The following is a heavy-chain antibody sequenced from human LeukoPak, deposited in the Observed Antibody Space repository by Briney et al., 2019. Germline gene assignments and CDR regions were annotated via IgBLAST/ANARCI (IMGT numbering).Heavy chain of an antibody. V-gene: IGHV1-2*02. CDR3: ARGGFHHGFDF. CDR2: IDPKSGGP. CDR1: GYTFRDYY. J-gene: IGHJ3*01. Sequence: GASVKVSCKASGYTFRDYYMHWVRQAPGQGLEWMGWIDPKSGGPNYAQKLQGRVTLTSDTSISTSYMELSRLTSDDTAVYYCARGGFHHGFDFWGQGTVVTVSS.